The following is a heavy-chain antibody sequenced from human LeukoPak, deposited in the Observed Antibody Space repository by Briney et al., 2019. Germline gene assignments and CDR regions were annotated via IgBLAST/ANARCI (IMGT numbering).Heavy chain of an antibody. CDR3: AREGGGYCSGGSCYSLPTYYFDY. D-gene: IGHD2-15*01. V-gene: IGHV4-61*01. CDR2: IYYSGST. J-gene: IGHJ4*02. Sequence: NPSETLSLTCAVSGYSISSGYYWSWIRQPPGKGLEWIGYIYYSGSTNYNPSLKSRVTISVDTSKNQFSLKLSSVTAADTAVYYCAREGGGYCSGGSCYSLPTYYFDYWGQGTLVTVSS. CDR1: GYSISSGYY.